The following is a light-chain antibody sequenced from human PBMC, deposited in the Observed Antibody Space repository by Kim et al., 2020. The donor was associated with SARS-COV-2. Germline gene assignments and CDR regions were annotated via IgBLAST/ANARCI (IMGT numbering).Light chain of an antibody. J-gene: IGLJ2*01. CDR2: LNSDGSH. V-gene: IGLV4-69*01. CDR3: QTWGTGSVV. CDR1: SGHINYA. Sequence: QPVLTQSPSASASLGASVKLTCTLSSGHINYAIAWHQQQPEKGPRYLMILNSDGSHSKGDGIPDRFSGSSSGAERYLTISSLQSEDEADYYCQTWGTGSVVFGGGTQLTVL.